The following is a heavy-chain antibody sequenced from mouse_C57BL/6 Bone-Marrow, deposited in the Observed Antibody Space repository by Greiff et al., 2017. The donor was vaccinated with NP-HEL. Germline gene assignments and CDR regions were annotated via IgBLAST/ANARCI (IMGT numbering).Heavy chain of an antibody. CDR3: ARHGSNLYWYFDV. CDR2: IWSDGGT. Sequence: VQLQQSGPGLVAPSQSLSITCTVSGFSLTSYGVHWVRQPPGQGLEWLVVIWSDGGTTYNSALKSRLSISKDNSKSQVFLKMNSLHTEDTAMYYCARHGSNLYWYFDVWGTGTTVTVAS. D-gene: IGHD2-5*01. J-gene: IGHJ1*03. CDR1: GFSLTSYG. V-gene: IGHV2-6-1*01.